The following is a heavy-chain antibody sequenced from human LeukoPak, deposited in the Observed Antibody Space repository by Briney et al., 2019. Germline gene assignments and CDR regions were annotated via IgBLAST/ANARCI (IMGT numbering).Heavy chain of an antibody. CDR1: GYRFTSYW. CDR2: IYPGDSDT. J-gene: IGHJ4*02. CDR3: ARLGIAAAGRGGFDY. D-gene: IGHD6-13*01. Sequence: GESLKISCKGSGYRFTSYWIGWVRQMPGKGLEWMGIIYPGDSDTRYSPSFQGQVTISADKSISTAYLQWSSLKASDTAMYYCARLGIAAAGRGGFDYWGQGTLVTVSS. V-gene: IGHV5-51*01.